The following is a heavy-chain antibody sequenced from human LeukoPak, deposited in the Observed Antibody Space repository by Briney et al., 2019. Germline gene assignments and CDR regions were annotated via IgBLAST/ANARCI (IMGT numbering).Heavy chain of an antibody. CDR3: ARGLKRGYRDTSGYYFDY. V-gene: IGHV4-34*01. Sequence: KSSETLSLTCAVYGGSFSGYYWSWIRQPPGKGLEWIGEINHSGSTNHNPSLKSRVTISVDTSKNQFSLKPSSVTAADTAVYYCARGLKRGYRDTSGYYFDYWGQGTLVTVSS. CDR1: GGSFSGYY. CDR2: INHSGST. J-gene: IGHJ4*02. D-gene: IGHD4-17*01.